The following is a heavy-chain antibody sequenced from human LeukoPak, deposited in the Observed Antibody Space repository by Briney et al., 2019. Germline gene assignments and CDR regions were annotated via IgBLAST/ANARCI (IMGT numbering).Heavy chain of an antibody. D-gene: IGHD5-24*01. J-gene: IGHJ6*02. Sequence: SETLSLTCTGSGGSISSGGYYWSWIRQHPGKGMEWIGYIYYSGSTYYNPSLKSRVTISVDTSKNQFSLKLSSVTAADTAVYYCARDPWVRDGYTTLYYYGMDVWSQGTTVTVSS. CDR2: IYYSGST. CDR3: ARDPWVRDGYTTLYYYGMDV. V-gene: IGHV4-31*03. CDR1: GGSISSGGYY.